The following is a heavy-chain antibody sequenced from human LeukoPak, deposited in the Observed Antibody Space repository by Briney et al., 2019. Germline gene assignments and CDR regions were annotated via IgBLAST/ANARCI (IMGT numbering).Heavy chain of an antibody. CDR1: GFTFHDYA. CDR2: IRGGGGVQ. J-gene: IGHJ5*02. CDR3: AKDSRYSSSINYFDP. V-gene: IGHV3-23*01. Sequence: QTGGSLRLSCAASGFTFHDYAMHWVRQAPGKGLEYVSVIRGGGGVQYYAASVKGRFTISRDNSKNTLYLQMNSLRVEDTAVYYCAKDSRYSSSINYFDPWGQGTLVTVSS. D-gene: IGHD6-13*01.